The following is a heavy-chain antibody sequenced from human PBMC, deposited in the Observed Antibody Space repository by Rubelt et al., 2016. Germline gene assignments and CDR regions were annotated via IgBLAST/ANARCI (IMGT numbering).Heavy chain of an antibody. CDR2: IGTAGDA. Sequence: EVQLVESGGGLVKPGGSLRLSCAVSGFSFINYDMHWVRQPTGKGLEWVSAIGTAGDAYYPGSVKGRFTISRENAKNSFYLPMNSLRARDTAVYYCVRAPLGYWHLGMDFWGQGTTVTVSS. V-gene: IGHV3-13*01. CDR1: GFSFINYD. J-gene: IGHJ6*02. CDR3: VRAPLGYWHLGMDF. D-gene: IGHD2-8*02.